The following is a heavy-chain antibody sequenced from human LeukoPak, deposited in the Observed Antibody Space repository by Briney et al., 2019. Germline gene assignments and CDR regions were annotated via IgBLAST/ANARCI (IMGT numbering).Heavy chain of an antibody. CDR1: GGSISSYY. CDR3: ARGGDGPRDGAFDI. D-gene: IGHD5-24*01. Sequence: SETLSLTCTVSGGSISSYYWSWIRQPPGKGLEWIGYIYYSGSTNYNPSLKSRVTISVDTSKNQFSLKLSSVTAADTAVYYCARGGDGPRDGAFDIWGQGTMVTVSS. V-gene: IGHV4-59*08. J-gene: IGHJ3*02. CDR2: IYYSGST.